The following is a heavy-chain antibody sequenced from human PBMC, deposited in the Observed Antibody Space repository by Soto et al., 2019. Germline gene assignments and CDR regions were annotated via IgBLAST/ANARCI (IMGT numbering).Heavy chain of an antibody. CDR3: AKDSLTTQYYYDSSGPNWFDP. V-gene: IGHV3-30*18. CDR1: GFTFSSYG. D-gene: IGHD3-22*01. Sequence: GGSLRLSCAASGFTFSSYGMRWVRQAPGKGLEWVAVISYDGSNKYYADAVKGRFTISRDNSKNTLYLQMNSLRAEDTAVYYCAKDSLTTQYYYDSSGPNWFDPWGQGTLVTVSS. CDR2: ISYDGSNK. J-gene: IGHJ5*02.